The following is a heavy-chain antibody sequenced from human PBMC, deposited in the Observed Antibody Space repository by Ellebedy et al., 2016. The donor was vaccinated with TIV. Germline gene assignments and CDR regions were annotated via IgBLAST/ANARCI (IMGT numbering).Heavy chain of an antibody. Sequence: AASVKVSCKASGYTFTSYDINWVRQVTGQGLEWMGWINPNSGGTNYAQKFQGWVTMTRDTSISTAYMELSRLRSDDTADYYCARQEMATIGDSFDIWGQGTMVTVSS. J-gene: IGHJ3*02. CDR3: ARQEMATIGDSFDI. D-gene: IGHD5-24*01. CDR2: INPNSGGT. V-gene: IGHV1-2*04. CDR1: GYTFTSYD.